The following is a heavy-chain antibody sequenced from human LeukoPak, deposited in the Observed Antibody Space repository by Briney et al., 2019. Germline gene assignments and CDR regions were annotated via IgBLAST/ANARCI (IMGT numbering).Heavy chain of an antibody. Sequence: SETLSLTCTVSGGSFSGYSLTWIRQPPGKGLEWIGEINHSGINHFNPSLKSRVTISADTSKKQVFLNLSSVTAADTAVYYCAKKKVDVMGNQYYYYYGLDVWGQGTTVTVSS. V-gene: IGHV4-34*01. CDR2: INHSGIN. CDR3: AKKKVDVMGNQYYYYYGLDV. J-gene: IGHJ6*02. D-gene: IGHD3-16*01. CDR1: GGSFSGYS.